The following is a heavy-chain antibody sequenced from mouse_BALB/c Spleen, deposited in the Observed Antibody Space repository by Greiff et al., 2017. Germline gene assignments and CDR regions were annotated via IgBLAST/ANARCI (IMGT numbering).Heavy chain of an antibody. V-gene: IGHV2-9-2*01. CDR3: VRGYYYGSSPYHFDY. CDR2: IWTGGGT. J-gene: IGHJ2*01. D-gene: IGHD1-1*01. CDR1: GFSLTSYD. Sequence: QVQLKESGPGLVAPSQSLSITCTVSGFSLTSYDISWIRQPPGKGLEWLGVIWTGGGTNYNSAFMSRLSISKDNSKSQVFLKMNSLQTDDTAIYYCVRGYYYGSSPYHFDYWGQGTTLTVSS.